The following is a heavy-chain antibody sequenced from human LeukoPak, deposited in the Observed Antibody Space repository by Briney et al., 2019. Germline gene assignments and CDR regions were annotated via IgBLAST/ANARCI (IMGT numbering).Heavy chain of an antibody. CDR1: GFTFIASW. CDR3: ARDLGYSSSWHNGGHYFDY. Sequence: GGSLRFSCAGSGFTFIASWMGGVRQAPGKALKWVSSISSSSSYIDYADSVKGRFTISRDNAKNSLYLQMNSLRAEDTAVYYCARDLGYSSSWHNGGHYFDYWGQGTLVTVSS. CDR2: ISSSSSYI. J-gene: IGHJ4*02. D-gene: IGHD6-13*01. V-gene: IGHV3-21*01.